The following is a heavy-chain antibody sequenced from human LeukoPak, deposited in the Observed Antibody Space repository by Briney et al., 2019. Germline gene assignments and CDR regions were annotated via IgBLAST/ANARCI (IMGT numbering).Heavy chain of an antibody. V-gene: IGHV1-46*01. CDR1: GYTFTSYY. D-gene: IGHD1-1*01. J-gene: IGHJ6*03. Sequence: ASVKVSCKASGYTFTSYYMHWVRQAPGQGLEWMGIINPSGGSTSYAQKFQGRVTMTTDTSTSTAFMELRSLRSDDTAVYYCARVPAGTYYYYYYMDVWGKGTTVTISS. CDR2: INPSGGST. CDR3: ARVPAGTYYYYYYMDV.